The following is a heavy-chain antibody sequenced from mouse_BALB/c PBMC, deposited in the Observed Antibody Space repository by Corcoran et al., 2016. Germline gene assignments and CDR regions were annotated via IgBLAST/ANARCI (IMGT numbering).Heavy chain of an antibody. CDR2: IDPANGNT. CDR1: GFNIKDTS. D-gene: IGHD4-1*01. CDR3: ADWDWYVDG. Sequence: EVQLQQSGAVLVKPGASVKLSCTASGFNIKDTSMHRVKQRPEQGLEWIGRIDPANGNTKYDPKFQGKATITADTSSNTAYLQLSSLTSEDTAVHYCADWDWYVDGWGAGTTVTVSS. J-gene: IGHJ1*01. V-gene: IGHV14-3*02.